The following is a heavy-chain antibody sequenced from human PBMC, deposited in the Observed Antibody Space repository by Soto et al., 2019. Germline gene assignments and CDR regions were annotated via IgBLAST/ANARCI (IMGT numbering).Heavy chain of an antibody. J-gene: IGHJ4*02. CDR2: ICYSGST. D-gene: IGHD6-19*01. CDR1: GGSISSYQ. CDR3: AIYTSGWYFDY. V-gene: IGHV4-59*01. Sequence: PSETLSLTCTVSGGSISSYQCSWIRQPPGKGLEWIGYICYSGSTNYKPSLKSRVTISVDTSKSQFSLKLSSVTAADTAVYYCAIYTSGWYFDYWGQGTLVTVSS.